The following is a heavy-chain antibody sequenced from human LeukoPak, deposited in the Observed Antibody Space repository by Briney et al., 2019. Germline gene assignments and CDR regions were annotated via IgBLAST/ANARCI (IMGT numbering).Heavy chain of an antibody. CDR3: TSGLYYDSWSDLFDY. CDR2: IRRKANGGTT. Sequence: GGSLRLSCTASGFTFGDYAMSWVRQAPGKGPEWVGFIRRKANGGTTEYAASVKGRYTISRDDSKSIAYLQMNSLKTEDTAVYYCTSGLYYDSWSDLFDYWGQGTLVTVSS. D-gene: IGHD3-3*01. J-gene: IGHJ4*02. V-gene: IGHV3-49*04. CDR1: GFTFGDYA.